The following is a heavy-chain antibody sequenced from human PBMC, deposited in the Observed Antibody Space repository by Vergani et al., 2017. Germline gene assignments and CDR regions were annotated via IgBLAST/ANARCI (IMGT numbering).Heavy chain of an antibody. CDR1: GGSISSYY. Sequence: QVQLQESGPGLVKPSETLSLTCTVSGGSISSYYWSWIRQPPGKGLEWIGYIYYSGSTDYNPSLKSRVTISVDTSKNQFSLRLSSVTAADTAVYYCARDRGDTAMPDYFDYWGQGTLVTVSS. V-gene: IGHV4-59*01. J-gene: IGHJ4*02. CDR3: ARDRGDTAMPDYFDY. D-gene: IGHD5-18*01. CDR2: IYYSGST.